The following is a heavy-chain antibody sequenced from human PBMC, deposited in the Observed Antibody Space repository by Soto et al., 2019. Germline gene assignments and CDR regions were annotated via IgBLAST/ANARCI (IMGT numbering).Heavy chain of an antibody. CDR1: GFIFSSST. CDR2: ISSSSAYI. Sequence: EVQLVESGGGLVKPGGSLRLSCIGSGFIFSSSTMTWVRQAPGKGLEWVSSISSSSAYIYNADSLKGRFTISRDNAKNSLYLQMDSLRAEDTAVYFCARDLGEMYAVWGQGALVTVSS. D-gene: IGHD2-8*01. CDR3: ARDLGEMYAV. V-gene: IGHV3-21*01. J-gene: IGHJ1*01.